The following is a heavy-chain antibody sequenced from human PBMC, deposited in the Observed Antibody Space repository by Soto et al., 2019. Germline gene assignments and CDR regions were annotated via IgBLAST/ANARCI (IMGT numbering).Heavy chain of an antibody. V-gene: IGHV3-72*01. D-gene: IGHD1-26*01. Sequence: CAASGFTFSDHYMDWARQAPGKGLEWVGRIRMKANSYTTEYAASVKGRFSISREDSKNSLFLQMNSLKTEDTAVYYCARVKGRVSYELDYWGQGTLVTVSS. CDR3: ARVKGRVSYELDY. CDR1: GFTFSDHY. CDR2: IRMKANSYTT. J-gene: IGHJ4*02.